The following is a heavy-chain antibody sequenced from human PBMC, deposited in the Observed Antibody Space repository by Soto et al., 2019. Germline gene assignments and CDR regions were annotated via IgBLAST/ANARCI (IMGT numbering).Heavy chain of an antibody. Sequence: SETLPLTCIVSRSSISSYCWSSIRQPPGKGLEWIANIHYSGTTNSNLPLASRDTLSVDTSKNQFSLKMTSVTAADRAMYFCARYNSYAIDYWGRGTLVTVS. J-gene: IGHJ4*02. CDR2: IHYSGTT. D-gene: IGHD2-8*01. V-gene: IGHV4-59*01. CDR1: RSSISSYC. CDR3: ARYNSYAIDY.